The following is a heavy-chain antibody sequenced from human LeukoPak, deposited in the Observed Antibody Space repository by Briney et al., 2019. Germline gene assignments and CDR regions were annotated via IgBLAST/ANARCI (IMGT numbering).Heavy chain of an antibody. CDR1: GGSFSGYY. CDR3: ARGGIATATDY. V-gene: IGHV4-59*10. J-gene: IGHJ4*02. D-gene: IGHD6-13*01. Sequence: SETLSLTCAVYGGSFSGYYWSWIRQPPGKGLEWIGRIYTSGSTNYNPSLKSRVTMSVDTSKNQFSLKLSSVTAADTAVYYCARGGIATATDYWGQGTLVTVSS. CDR2: IYTSGST.